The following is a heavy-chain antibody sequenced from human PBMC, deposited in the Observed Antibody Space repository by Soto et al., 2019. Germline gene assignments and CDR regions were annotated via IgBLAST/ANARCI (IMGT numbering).Heavy chain of an antibody. J-gene: IGHJ4*02. CDR3: AKDPYYYDSSGYFDY. V-gene: IGHV3-23*01. D-gene: IGHD3-22*01. CDR2: ISGSGGST. CDR1: GFTFSSYA. Sequence: GGSLRLSCAASGFTFSSYAMSWVRQAPGKGLEWVSAISGSGGSTYYADSVKGRFTISRDNSKNTLYLQMNSLRAEDTAVYYCAKDPYYYDSSGYFDYLGQGTLVTVSS.